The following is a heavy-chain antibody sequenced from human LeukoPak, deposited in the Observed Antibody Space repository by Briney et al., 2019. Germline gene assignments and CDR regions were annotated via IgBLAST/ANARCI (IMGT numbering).Heavy chain of an antibody. CDR1: GGSISSYY. CDR3: ARGTYYYDSSGYYKKAYFDY. V-gene: IGHV4-34*01. CDR2: INHSGST. Sequence: SETLSLTCTVSGGSISSYYWSWIRQPPGKGLEWIGEINHSGSTNYNPSLKSRVTISVDTSKNQFSLKLSSVTAADTAVYYCARGTYYYDSSGYYKKAYFDYWGQGTLVTVSS. D-gene: IGHD3-22*01. J-gene: IGHJ4*02.